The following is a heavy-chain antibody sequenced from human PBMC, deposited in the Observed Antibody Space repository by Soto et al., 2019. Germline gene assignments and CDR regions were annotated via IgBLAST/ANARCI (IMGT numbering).Heavy chain of an antibody. CDR3: ARDHKWDGMDV. Sequence: ASETLSLTCSVSGGSFSSDSFIWSWVRQFPGKGLEWIGYINYSGTTYYNPSLRSRITMSVETSKNQFSLNLSSVTAADTAVYYCARDHKWDGMDVWGPGTTVTVSS. V-gene: IGHV4-31*03. D-gene: IGHD1-26*01. J-gene: IGHJ6*02. CDR2: INYSGTT. CDR1: GGSFSSDSFI.